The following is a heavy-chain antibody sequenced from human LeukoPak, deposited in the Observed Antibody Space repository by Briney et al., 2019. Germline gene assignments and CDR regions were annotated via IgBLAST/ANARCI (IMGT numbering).Heavy chain of an antibody. CDR2: IYYSGST. Sequence: PSETLSLTCTVSGGSISSYYWSWIRQPPGKGLEWIGYIYYSGSTNYNPSLKSRVTTSVDTSKNQFSLKLSSVTAADTAVYYCATSRDYVWGSYRPSVYWYFDLWGRGTLVTVSS. CDR3: ATSRDYVWGSYRPSVYWYFDL. J-gene: IGHJ2*01. V-gene: IGHV4-59*01. D-gene: IGHD3-16*02. CDR1: GGSISSYY.